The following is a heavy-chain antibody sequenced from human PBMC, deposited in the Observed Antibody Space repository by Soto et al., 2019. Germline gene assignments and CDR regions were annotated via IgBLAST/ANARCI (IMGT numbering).Heavy chain of an antibody. CDR2: IVVGSGNT. V-gene: IGHV1-58*01. CDR3: AAQQYDSSGYYFRKYYYYGMDV. D-gene: IGHD3-22*01. CDR1: GFTFTSSA. J-gene: IGHJ6*01. Sequence: SVKVSCKASGFTFTSSAVQWVRQALGQRLEWIGWIVVGSGNTNYAQKFQERVTITRDMSTSTAYMELSSLRSEDTAVYYCAAQQYDSSGYYFRKYYYYGMDVLGQRTTVNVSS.